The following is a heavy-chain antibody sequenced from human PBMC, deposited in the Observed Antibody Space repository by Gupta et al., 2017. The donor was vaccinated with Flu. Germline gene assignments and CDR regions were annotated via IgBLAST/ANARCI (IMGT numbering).Heavy chain of an antibody. CDR1: GFPFSSYA. J-gene: IGHJ4*02. Sequence: EVQLVESGGGLVQPGGSLRLSCSASGFPFSSYAMHWVRQAPGKGLEYVSAISSNGGSTYYADSVKGRFTISRDNSKNTLYLQMSSLRAEDTAVYYCVKDRPTYYYDSSGFDYWGQGTLVTVSS. CDR3: VKDRPTYYYDSSGFDY. D-gene: IGHD3-22*01. CDR2: ISSNGGST. V-gene: IGHV3-64D*06.